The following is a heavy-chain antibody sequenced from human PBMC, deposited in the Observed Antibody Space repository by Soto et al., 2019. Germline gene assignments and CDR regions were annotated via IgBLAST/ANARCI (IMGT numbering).Heavy chain of an antibody. CDR2: IYHRGTT. CDR3: ARHIGVAGTRGFDY. D-gene: IGHD6-19*01. V-gene: IGHV4-4*02. Sequence: QVQLQESGPGLVKPSGTLSLTCAVSGGSISDNNWWSWVRQPPGKGLEWIGEIYHRGTTNYNPPLKSRVTISMDKSKNQISMVLNSVTAADSAVYYCARHIGVAGTRGFDYWGQGTLVTGSS. CDR1: GGSISDNNW. J-gene: IGHJ4*02.